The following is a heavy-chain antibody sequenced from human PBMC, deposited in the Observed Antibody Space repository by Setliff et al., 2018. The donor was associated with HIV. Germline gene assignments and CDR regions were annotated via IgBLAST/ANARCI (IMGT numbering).Heavy chain of an antibody. CDR1: GGSIINNF. CDR2: IYTNGST. D-gene: IGHD2-15*01. J-gene: IGHJ6*03. Sequence: PSETLSLTCTVSGGSIINNFWGWIRQPPGKGLEWIGYIYTNGSTNYNPSLKSRAAISVDTSKNQISLKLSSVTAADTAVYYCARVVGVAPYYYMDVWGKGTTVTVSS. CDR3: ARVVGVAPYYYMDV. V-gene: IGHV4-4*08.